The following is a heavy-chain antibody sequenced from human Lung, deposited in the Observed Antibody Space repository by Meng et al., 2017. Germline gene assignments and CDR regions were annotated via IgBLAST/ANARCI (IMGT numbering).Heavy chain of an antibody. CDR2: VSGSDDIA. J-gene: IGHJ4*02. D-gene: IGHD6-6*01. Sequence: EVQLLESGGGLVQPGGSLRLSCAASGFTFSGYAMTWVRQAPGKGLEWVSSVSGSDDIAYYGDSVKGRVTISRDNSKNTLYLQMNSLRAEDTAVYFCAKDLGASSSYYFDYWGQGTVVRLL. CDR3: AKDLGASSSYYFDY. CDR1: GFTFSGYA. V-gene: IGHV3-23*01.